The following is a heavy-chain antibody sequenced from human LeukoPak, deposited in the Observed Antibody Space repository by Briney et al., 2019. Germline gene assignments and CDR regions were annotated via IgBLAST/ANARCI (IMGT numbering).Heavy chain of an antibody. V-gene: IGHV2-5*01. CDR1: GFSLSTSGVG. D-gene: IGHD3-9*01. CDR3: ANRRHDILTGYLNYFDY. Sequence: SGPTLVKPTQTLTLTCTFSGFSLSTSGVGLGWIRQPPGKALEWLALIYWNDDKRYSPSLKSRLTITKDTSKNQVVLTMTNMDPVDTASYYCANRRHDILTGYLNYFDYWGQGTLVTVSS. J-gene: IGHJ4*02. CDR2: IYWNDDK.